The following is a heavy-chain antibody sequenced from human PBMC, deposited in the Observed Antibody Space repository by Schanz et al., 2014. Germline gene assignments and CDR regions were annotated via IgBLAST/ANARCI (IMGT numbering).Heavy chain of an antibody. V-gene: IGHV3-23*04. Sequence: EADLVESGGGLIQRGASLRLSCSASGFSFSSYSMNWVRQAPGKGLEWVSAISGSGGSTYYADSVKGRFTISRDNSKNTLYLQMNSLRAEDTAVYYCAKDPSHGDYDYYFDYWGQGTLVTVSS. CDR3: AKDPSHGDYDYYFDY. CDR2: ISGSGGST. CDR1: GFSFSSYS. J-gene: IGHJ4*02. D-gene: IGHD3-22*01.